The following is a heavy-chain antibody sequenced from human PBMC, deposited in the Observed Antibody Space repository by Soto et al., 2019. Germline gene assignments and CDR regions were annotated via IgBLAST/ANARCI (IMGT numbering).Heavy chain of an antibody. Sequence: EVQLVESGGGLVQPGGSLRLSCAASGFTSSSYSMNWVRQAPGKGLGWVSYISSSSSTIYYADSVKGRFTISRDNAKNSLYLQMNSLRDEDTAVYYCARVFYSVAGTGGLDYWGQGTLVTVSS. CDR1: GFTSSSYS. CDR2: ISSSSSTI. J-gene: IGHJ4*02. V-gene: IGHV3-48*02. D-gene: IGHD6-19*01. CDR3: ARVFYSVAGTGGLDY.